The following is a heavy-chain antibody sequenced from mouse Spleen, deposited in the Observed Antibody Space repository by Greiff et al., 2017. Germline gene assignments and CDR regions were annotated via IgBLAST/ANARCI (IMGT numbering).Heavy chain of an antibody. CDR1: GFTFSDYY. Sequence: EVQLVESGGGLVKPGGSLKLSCAASGFTFSDYYMYWVRQTPEKRLEWVATISDGGSYTYYPDSVKGRFTISRDNAKNNLYLQMSSLKSEDTAMYYCARGGGYYTWFAYWGQGTLVTVSA. V-gene: IGHV5-4*02. J-gene: IGHJ3*01. CDR3: ARGGGYYTWFAY. CDR2: ISDGGSYT. D-gene: IGHD2-3*01.